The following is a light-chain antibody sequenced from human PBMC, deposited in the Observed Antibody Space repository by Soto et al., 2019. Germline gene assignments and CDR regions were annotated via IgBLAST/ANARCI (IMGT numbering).Light chain of an antibody. CDR2: CAS. V-gene: IGKV3-15*01. CDR3: KQYNNWPPTT. Sequence: EIVMTQSPATLSVSQGERATLSCRASQSVSSNLAWYQQKPGQAPRLLIYCASTRPTGIPARFSGSGSGTEFTLTISSLQSEDFAVYYCKQYNNWPPTTFGQGTKLEIK. CDR1: QSVSSN. J-gene: IGKJ2*01.